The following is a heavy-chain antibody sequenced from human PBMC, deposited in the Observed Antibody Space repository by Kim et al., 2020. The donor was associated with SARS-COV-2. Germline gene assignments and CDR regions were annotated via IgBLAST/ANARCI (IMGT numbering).Heavy chain of an antibody. Sequence: GGSLRLSCAASGFTFSSYWMSWVRQAPGKGLEWVANIKQDGSEKYYVDSVKGRFTISRDNAKNSLYLQMNSLRAEDTAVYYCARDGIVVVPDKYYYYGMDVWGQGTTGTVSS. CDR1: GFTFSSYW. V-gene: IGHV3-7*03. CDR2: IKQDGSEK. CDR3: ARDGIVVVPDKYYYYGMDV. J-gene: IGHJ6*02. D-gene: IGHD2-2*01.